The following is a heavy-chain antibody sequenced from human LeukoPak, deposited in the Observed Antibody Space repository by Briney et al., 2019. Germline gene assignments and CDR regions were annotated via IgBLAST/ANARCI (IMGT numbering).Heavy chain of an antibody. CDR2: IAHHGSNK. D-gene: IGHD3-10*01. CDR3: AKDGSWSCTD. J-gene: IGHJ4*02. CDR1: GFTFRRNA. V-gene: IGHV3-30*02. Sequence: GGSLRLSCAASGFTFRRNAIHWVRQGPRKGLEWVSYIAHHGSNKYYADSVKGRFTISRDNSKRTLYLQMNSLRADDTAVYYCAKDGSWSCTDWGQGTLVTVSS.